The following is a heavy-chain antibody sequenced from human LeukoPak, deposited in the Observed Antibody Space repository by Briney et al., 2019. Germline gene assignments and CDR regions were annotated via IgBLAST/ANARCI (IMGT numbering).Heavy chain of an antibody. CDR1: GFSFSRFW. Sequence: GGSLRLSCAASGFSFSRFWMTWVRQAPGKGLEWVANIKQDGSEKFYAESVKGRFTISRDNAKNALYLQMNSLRADDTAVYYCARDYFDSWTGSRDASDVWGQGTMVTVSS. D-gene: IGHD3-3*01. J-gene: IGHJ3*01. V-gene: IGHV3-7*01. CDR3: ARDYFDSWTGSRDASDV. CDR2: IKQDGSEK.